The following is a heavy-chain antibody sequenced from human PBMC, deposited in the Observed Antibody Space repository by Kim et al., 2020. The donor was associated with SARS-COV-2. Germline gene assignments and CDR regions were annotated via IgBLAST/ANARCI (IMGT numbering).Heavy chain of an antibody. D-gene: IGHD6-13*01. CDR2: IYSGGST. Sequence: GGSLRLSCAASGFTVSSNYMSWVRQAPGKGLEWVSVIYSGGSTYYADSVKGRFTISRDNSKNTLYLQMNSLRAEDTAVYYCARLALAAAGYVYNWFDPWGQGTLVTVSS. V-gene: IGHV3-53*01. J-gene: IGHJ5*02. CDR1: GFTVSSNY. CDR3: ARLALAAAGYVYNWFDP.